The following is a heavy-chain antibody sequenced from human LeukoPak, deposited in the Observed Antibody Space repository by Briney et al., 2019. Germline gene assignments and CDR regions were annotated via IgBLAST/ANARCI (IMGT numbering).Heavy chain of an antibody. CDR1: GGTFSSYA. Sequence: SVKVSCKASGGTFSSYAISWVRQAPGQGLEWMGGIIPIFGTANYAQKFQGRVTITADKSTSTAYMELSSLRSEDTAVYYCARDSVDLSGTPRFLRMDAWGKGTTVTVSS. CDR2: IIPIFGTA. CDR3: ARDSVDLSGTPRFLRMDA. V-gene: IGHV1-69*06. J-gene: IGHJ6*04. D-gene: IGHD3-10*01.